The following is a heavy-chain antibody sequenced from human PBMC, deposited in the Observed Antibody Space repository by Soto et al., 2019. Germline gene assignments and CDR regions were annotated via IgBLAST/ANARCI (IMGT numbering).Heavy chain of an antibody. V-gene: IGHV1-69*13. CDR2: IIPIFGTE. Sequence: SVKVSRKGSGCTFSSYAINWVRQAPGKRLEWMGGIIPIFGTENYAQKFQGRVTITADESTSTAYMELSSLRSEDTAVYYCARGVLPLYYYYGIDVWGQGTTVTVSS. J-gene: IGHJ6*02. CDR3: ARGVLPLYYYYGIDV. D-gene: IGHD3-3*01. CDR1: GCTFSSYA.